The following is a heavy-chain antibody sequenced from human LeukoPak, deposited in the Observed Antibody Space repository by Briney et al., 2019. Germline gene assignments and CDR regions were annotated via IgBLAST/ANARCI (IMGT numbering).Heavy chain of an antibody. V-gene: IGHV3-53*01. CDR2: IFSGGST. CDR3: AGGDFGNLPFDY. CDR1: GLSVTNTY. J-gene: IGHJ4*02. D-gene: IGHD2-21*02. Sequence: GGSLRLSGAASGLSVTNTYMNWVRQAPGKGLEWVSVIFSGGSTYYTDSVKGRFTISRDNSKNTLYLQMNSLRVEDTAVYYCAGGDFGNLPFDYWGQGTLVTVSS.